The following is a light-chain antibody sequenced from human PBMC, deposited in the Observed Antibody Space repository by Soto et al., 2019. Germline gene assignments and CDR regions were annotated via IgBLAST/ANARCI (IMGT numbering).Light chain of an antibody. CDR1: QSISSN. CDR3: QQYNQWPGT. Sequence: EIVLKPSPATLSVSPCESATLSPRASQSISSNLAWYQQKPGQSPRLLIYGASSRATGVPVRFSGSGSGVAFTLTISGLQSEDFAVYHCQQYNQWPGTFGQGTKVDIK. V-gene: IGKV3-15*01. J-gene: IGKJ1*01. CDR2: GAS.